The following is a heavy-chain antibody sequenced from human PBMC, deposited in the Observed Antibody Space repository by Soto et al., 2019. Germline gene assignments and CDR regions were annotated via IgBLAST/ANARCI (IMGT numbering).Heavy chain of an antibody. CDR2: IYHSGST. CDR3: ARDMRRDAINSGFDP. J-gene: IGHJ5*02. CDR1: GGSISSGGYS. Sequence: PSETLSLTCAVSGGSISSGGYSWSWIRQPPGKGLEWIGYIYHSGSTYYNPSLKSRVTISVDRSKNQFSLKLSSVTAADTAVYYCARDMRRDAINSGFDPWGQGTLVTVSS. V-gene: IGHV4-30-2*01. D-gene: IGHD2-2*01.